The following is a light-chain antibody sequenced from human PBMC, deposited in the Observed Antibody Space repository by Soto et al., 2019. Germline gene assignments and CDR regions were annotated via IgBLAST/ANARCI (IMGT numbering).Light chain of an antibody. CDR1: QSVSSSY. V-gene: IGKV3-15*01. CDR3: QQYNNRPLT. CDR2: GAS. Sequence: EIVITQSPATLSVSPGERATLSCRASQSVSSSYLAWYQQKPGQAPRLLIYGASTRATGIPARFSGSGSGTEFTLTISSLQSEDFAGYYCQQYNNRPLTFGGGTKVDIK. J-gene: IGKJ4*01.